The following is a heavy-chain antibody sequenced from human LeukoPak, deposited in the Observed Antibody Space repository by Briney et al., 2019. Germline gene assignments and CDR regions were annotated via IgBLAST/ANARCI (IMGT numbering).Heavy chain of an antibody. CDR1: GDSVSVNSEV. D-gene: IGHD7-27*01. CDR2: TYYKSKWYN. J-gene: IGHJ3*02. CDR3: ARDADWGYDAFDI. V-gene: IGHV6-1*01. Sequence: SQTLSLTCAISGDSVSVNSEVRNWIRQSPSRGLEWLGRTYYKSKWYNDYAVSVKSRITISPDTSKNQFSLQLNSVTPEDSAVYYCARDADWGYDAFDIWGQGTMVTVSS.